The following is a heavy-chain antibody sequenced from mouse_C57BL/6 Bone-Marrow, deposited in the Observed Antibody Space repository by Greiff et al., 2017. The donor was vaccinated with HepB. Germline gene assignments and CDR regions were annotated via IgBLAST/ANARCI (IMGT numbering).Heavy chain of an antibody. CDR1: GYTFTGYW. V-gene: IGHV1-9*01. D-gene: IGHD2-1*01. CDR2: ILPGSGST. CDR3: ASPIYYGNYGVDY. J-gene: IGHJ2*01. Sequence: QVQLQQSGAELMKPGASVKLSCKATGYTFTGYWIEWVKQRPGHGLEWIGEILPGSGSTHYNEKFKGKATFSADTSYNTAYMPLSSLTTEDSAIYYGASPIYYGNYGVDYWGQGTTLTVSS.